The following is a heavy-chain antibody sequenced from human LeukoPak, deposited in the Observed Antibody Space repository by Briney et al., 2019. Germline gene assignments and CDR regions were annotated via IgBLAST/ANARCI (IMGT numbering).Heavy chain of an antibody. J-gene: IGHJ3*02. CDR1: GFTCSSYW. Sequence: GGSLRLSCAAPGFTCSSYWMTWVRQAPGKGLEWVANIKQDGSDNYYVDSVRGRFIISRDNAKNSLYLEMNSLRAEDTAMYYCAKDRSAPHMLWNAFDIWGQGTMVTVSS. D-gene: IGHD2-8*01. V-gene: IGHV3-7*01. CDR3: AKDRSAPHMLWNAFDI. CDR2: IKQDGSDN.